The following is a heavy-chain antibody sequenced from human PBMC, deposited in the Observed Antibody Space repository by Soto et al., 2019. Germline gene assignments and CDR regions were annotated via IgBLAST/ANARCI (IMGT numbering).Heavy chain of an antibody. Sequence: QVQLQQWGAGLLKPSETLSLTCAVYGGSFSGYYWSWIRQPPGKGLEWMGEINHSGSSNYNPSLKSRVTISVDTSKNQFSLKLSSVTAADTAVYYCARLALRFHVAFDIWGQGTMVTVSS. CDR2: INHSGSS. CDR3: ARLALRFHVAFDI. CDR1: GGSFSGYY. J-gene: IGHJ3*02. D-gene: IGHD3-3*01. V-gene: IGHV4-34*01.